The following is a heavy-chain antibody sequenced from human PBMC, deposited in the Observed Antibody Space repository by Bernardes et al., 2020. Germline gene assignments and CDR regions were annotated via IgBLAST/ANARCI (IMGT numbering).Heavy chain of an antibody. Sequence: GGSLRLSCAASGFTFSSYNMNWVRQAPGKGLEWVSYISSGSLTIYYADSVKGRFTISRDNAKNSLYLQMNNLRDEDTAVYYCARGGYSGSFDPWGQGTLVTVSS. CDR2: ISSGSLTI. CDR3: ARGGYSGSFDP. V-gene: IGHV3-48*02. J-gene: IGHJ5*02. CDR1: GFTFSSYN. D-gene: IGHD5-12*01.